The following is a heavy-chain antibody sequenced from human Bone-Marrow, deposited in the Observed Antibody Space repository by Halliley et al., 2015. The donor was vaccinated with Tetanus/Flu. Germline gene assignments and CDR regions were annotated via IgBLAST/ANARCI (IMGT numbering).Heavy chain of an antibody. Sequence: IIYPGDSDSRYDPSFQGQVTFSADKSINPVYLQWSSLKASDTAMYYCARRDEAATGKYNWFDPWGQGTLVTVSS. V-gene: IGHV5-51*01. J-gene: IGHJ5*02. D-gene: IGHD2-15*01. CDR2: IYPGDSDS. CDR3: ARRDEAATGKYNWFDP.